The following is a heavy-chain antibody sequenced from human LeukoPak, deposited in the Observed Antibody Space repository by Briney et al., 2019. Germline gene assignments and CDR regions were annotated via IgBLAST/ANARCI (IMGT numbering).Heavy chain of an antibody. CDR3: AKDQWESNDY. CDR1: GFTFSSYA. D-gene: IGHD1-26*01. V-gene: IGHV3-30-3*02. Sequence: GRSLRLSCAASGFTFSSYAMHWVRQAPGKGLEWVAVISYDGSNKYYADSVKGRFTISRDNSKNTLYLQMNSLRAEDTAVYYCAKDQWESNDYWGQGTLVTVSS. CDR2: ISYDGSNK. J-gene: IGHJ4*02.